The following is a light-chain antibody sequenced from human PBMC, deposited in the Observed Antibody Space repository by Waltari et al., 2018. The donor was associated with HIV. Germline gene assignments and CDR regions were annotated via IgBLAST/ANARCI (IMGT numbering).Light chain of an antibody. CDR2: DDS. V-gene: IGLV3-21*04. CDR1: NIGSKS. J-gene: IGLJ1*01. Sequence: SYVLIQPPSVSVAPGKTARITCGGNNIGSKSVHWYQQKPGQAPVLVIYDDSDRPSGIPERFSGSNSGNTATLTISRVEAGDEADYYCQVWDSSSDHPEVFGTGTKVTVL. CDR3: QVWDSSSDHPEV.